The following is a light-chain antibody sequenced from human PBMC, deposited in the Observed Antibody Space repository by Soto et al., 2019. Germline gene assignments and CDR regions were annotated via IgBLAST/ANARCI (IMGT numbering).Light chain of an antibody. CDR2: DNN. CDR1: SSNIGNNY. V-gene: IGLV1-51*01. Sequence: QSALTQPPSVSAAPGQKVTISCSGSSSNIGNNYVSWYQQLPGTAPKLLIYDNNKRPSGIPDRFSGSKSGTSATLGITGLQTGDEADYYCGTWDSSLSAYVFGTGTMLTVL. J-gene: IGLJ1*01. CDR3: GTWDSSLSAYV.